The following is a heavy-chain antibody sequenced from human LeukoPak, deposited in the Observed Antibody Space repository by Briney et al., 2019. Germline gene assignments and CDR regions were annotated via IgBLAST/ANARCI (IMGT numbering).Heavy chain of an antibody. CDR2: IWHDGSDR. D-gene: IGHD4-23*01. CDR3: ARDTNLYGGPRASGGCDD. V-gene: IGHV3-33*08. Sequence: GGSLRLSCAASGFTFSSYSMNWVRQAPGKGLEWVAVIWHDGSDRYYADSVQGRFTISRDNSKNTLYLQMYSLRAEDTAVYYCARDTNLYGGPRASGGCDDWGQGTLVTVSS. CDR1: GFTFSSYS. J-gene: IGHJ4*02.